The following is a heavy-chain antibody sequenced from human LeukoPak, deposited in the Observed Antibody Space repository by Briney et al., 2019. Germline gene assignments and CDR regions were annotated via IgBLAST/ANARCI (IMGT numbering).Heavy chain of an antibody. CDR3: AKDRGSWSYGGFDY. CDR2: ITSSSSYI. D-gene: IGHD1-26*01. J-gene: IGHJ4*02. V-gene: IGHV3-21*01. Sequence: PGGSLRLSCAASGFTFTSYNMNWVRQAPGKGLEWVSSITSSSSYIYYADSVKGRFTISRDNSKNTLYLQMNSLRIEDTAVYYCAKDRGSWSYGGFDYWGQGILVTVSS. CDR1: GFTFTSYN.